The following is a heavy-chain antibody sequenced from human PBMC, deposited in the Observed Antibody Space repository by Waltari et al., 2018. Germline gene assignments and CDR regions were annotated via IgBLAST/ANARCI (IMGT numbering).Heavy chain of an antibody. J-gene: IGHJ4*02. V-gene: IGHV3-21*01. Sequence: EVQLVESGGGLVKPGGSLRLSCAASGFTFSSYSMNWVRQAPGKGLEWVSSISSSSSYIYYADSVKDRFTISRDNAKNSLYLQMNSLRAEDTAVYYCARAGSGWYYFDYWGQGTLVTVSS. CDR2: ISSSSSYI. CDR1: GFTFSSYS. D-gene: IGHD6-19*01. CDR3: ARAGSGWYYFDY.